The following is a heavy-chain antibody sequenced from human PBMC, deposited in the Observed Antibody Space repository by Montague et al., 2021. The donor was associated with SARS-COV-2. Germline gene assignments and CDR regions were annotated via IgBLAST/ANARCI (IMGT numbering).Heavy chain of an antibody. V-gene: IGHV3-33*08. CDR2: IRYGGSNK. CDR1: GFTFSNYA. CDR3: ARYKVVVIDGDCDY. J-gene: IGHJ4*02. Sequence: SLRLSCAASGFTFSNYAMNWVRQAPGKGLEWVAAIRYGGSNKKYADSVKGRFTISRDKSKNTLYLQMNSLRAEDTAVYYCARYKVVVIDGDCDYWGQGTLVSVSS. D-gene: IGHD3-22*01.